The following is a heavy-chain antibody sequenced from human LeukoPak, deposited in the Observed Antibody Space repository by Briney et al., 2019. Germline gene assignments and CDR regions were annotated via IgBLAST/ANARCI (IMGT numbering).Heavy chain of an antibody. CDR2: IWFDGSNK. V-gene: IGHV3-30*02. Sequence: GGSLRLSCAASKFTFSTYGMHWVRQAPGKGLEWVAFIWFDGSNKYYADSVKGRFTISRDNSKNTLYLQMNSLRAEDTAVYCCCSGSPKGVDYWGQGTLVTVSS. J-gene: IGHJ4*02. CDR1: KFTFSTYG. CDR3: CSGSPKGVDY. D-gene: IGHD3-10*02.